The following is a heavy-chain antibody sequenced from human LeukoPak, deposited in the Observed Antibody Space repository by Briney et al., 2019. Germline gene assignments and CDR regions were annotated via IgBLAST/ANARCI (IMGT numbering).Heavy chain of an antibody. D-gene: IGHD3-22*01. CDR1: GGSISSSNW. CDR2: IYHSGST. Sequence: SETLSLTCAVSGGSISSSNWWSWVRQPPGKGLGWIGEIYHSGSTNYNPSLKSRVTISVDKSKNQFSLKLSSVTAADTAVYYCARDRYYDSSGYYRAFDIWGQGTMVTVSS. CDR3: ARDRYYDSSGYYRAFDI. V-gene: IGHV4-4*02. J-gene: IGHJ3*02.